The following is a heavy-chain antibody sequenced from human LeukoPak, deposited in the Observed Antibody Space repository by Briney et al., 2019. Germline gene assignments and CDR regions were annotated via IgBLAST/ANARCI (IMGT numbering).Heavy chain of an antibody. D-gene: IGHD6-13*01. CDR1: GFTFSSYS. CDR2: ISSSSTI. J-gene: IGHJ4*02. Sequence: GGSLRLSCAASGFTFSSYSMNWVRQAPGKGLEWVSYISSSSTIYYADSVKGRFTTSRDNAKNSLYLQMNSLRSDDTAVYYCARAKTSGLAAAADYWGQGTLVTVSS. CDR3: ARAKTSGLAAAADY. V-gene: IGHV3-48*01.